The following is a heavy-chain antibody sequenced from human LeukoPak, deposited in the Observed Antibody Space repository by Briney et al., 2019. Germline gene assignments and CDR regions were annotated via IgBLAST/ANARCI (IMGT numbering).Heavy chain of an antibody. CDR3: ASTTMVRGVNSYFDS. V-gene: IGHV5-51*01. D-gene: IGHD3-10*01. J-gene: IGHJ4*02. CDR1: GYSFTTYW. CDR2: IYPGDSAT. Sequence: GESLKISCKGSGYSFTTYWIGWVRQMPGKGLEWMGIIYPGDSATRYSPSFQGQVTISADKSISTAYLQWSSLKASDTAMYYCASTTMVRGVNSYFDSWGQGTVVTVSS.